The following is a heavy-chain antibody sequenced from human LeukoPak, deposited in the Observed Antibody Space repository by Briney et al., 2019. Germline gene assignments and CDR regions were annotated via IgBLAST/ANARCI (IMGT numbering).Heavy chain of an antibody. Sequence: SVKVSCKASGGTFSSYAISWVRPAPGQGLEWMGGIIPIFGTANYAQKFQGRVTITADESTSTAYMELSSLRSEDTAVYYCATLQDRNDFWSGYYRDYWGQGTLVTVSS. CDR2: IIPIFGTA. J-gene: IGHJ4*02. V-gene: IGHV1-69*13. CDR1: GGTFSSYA. D-gene: IGHD3-3*01. CDR3: ATLQDRNDFWSGYYRDY.